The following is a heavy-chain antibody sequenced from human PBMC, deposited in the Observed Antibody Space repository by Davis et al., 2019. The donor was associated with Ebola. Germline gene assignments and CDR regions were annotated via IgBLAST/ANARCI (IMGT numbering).Heavy chain of an antibody. CDR3: ARTPLNWNPTRFDP. CDR2: NVPILGIT. CDR1: GGTFSNYV. D-gene: IGHD1-20*01. Sequence: SVKVSCKVSGGTFSNYVFNWVRQAPGQGLEWMGGNVPILGITNYAQKFQGRVTINADESTSTAFMELSSLRSEDTAVYYCARTPLNWNPTRFDPWGQGILVTVSS. V-gene: IGHV1-69*10. J-gene: IGHJ5*02.